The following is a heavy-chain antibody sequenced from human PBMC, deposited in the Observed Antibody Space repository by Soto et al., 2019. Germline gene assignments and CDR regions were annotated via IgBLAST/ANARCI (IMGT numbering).Heavy chain of an antibody. J-gene: IGHJ4*02. CDR3: ARDRYGGFDY. CDR2: INYSGMT. V-gene: IGHV4-39*02. CDR1: GGSISSRSYF. D-gene: IGHD3-9*01. Sequence: QLQLQESGPGLVKPSETLSLTCSVCGGSISSRSYFWGWIRQPPGTGLEWIGSINYSGMTYYNAALKSRLIISVDTSKNQFSLKLTSMTAPETAVYYCARDRYGGFDYWGLGTLVTVSS.